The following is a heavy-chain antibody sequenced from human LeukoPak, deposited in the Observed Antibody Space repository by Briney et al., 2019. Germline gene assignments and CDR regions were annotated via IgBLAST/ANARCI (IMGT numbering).Heavy chain of an antibody. D-gene: IGHD6-6*01. CDR1: GFTFSSYS. J-gene: IGHJ4*02. CDR2: ISSSSSYI. CDR3: AREPVEYSSSSEKFDY. Sequence: GRSLRLSCAASGFTFSSYSMNWVRQAPGKGLEWVSSISSSSSYIYYADSVKGRFTISRDNAKNSLYLQMNSLRAEDTAVYYCAREPVEYSSSSEKFDYWGQGTLVTVPS. V-gene: IGHV3-21*01.